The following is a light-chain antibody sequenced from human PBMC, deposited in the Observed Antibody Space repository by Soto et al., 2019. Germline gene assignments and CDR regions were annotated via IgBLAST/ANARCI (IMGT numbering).Light chain of an antibody. Sequence: EIVLTQTPATLSLSPGERSTLSCRASQSVSSYLAWYQQKPAQAPRLXXYDASNRATGIPARFSGSGCGTEFTLTTSSLEPDDFLVYYCQQRSNWPPITFGQGTRLEIK. V-gene: IGKV3-11*01. CDR2: DAS. J-gene: IGKJ5*01. CDR1: QSVSSY. CDR3: QQRSNWPPIT.